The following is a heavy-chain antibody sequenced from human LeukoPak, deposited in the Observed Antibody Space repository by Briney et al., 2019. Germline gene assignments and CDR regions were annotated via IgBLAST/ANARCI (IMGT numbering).Heavy chain of an antibody. CDR1: GYSISSGYY. Sequence: PSETLSLTCAVSGYSISSGYYWGWIRQPPGKGLEWIGSVYHSASTSYNPSLKSRVTISVDTSKNQFSLNLNSVTAADTAVYYCARGEYDSSAYWGYYFENWGQGTLVTVSS. V-gene: IGHV4-38-2*01. CDR2: VYHSAST. CDR3: ARGEYDSSAYWGYYFEN. D-gene: IGHD3-22*01. J-gene: IGHJ4*02.